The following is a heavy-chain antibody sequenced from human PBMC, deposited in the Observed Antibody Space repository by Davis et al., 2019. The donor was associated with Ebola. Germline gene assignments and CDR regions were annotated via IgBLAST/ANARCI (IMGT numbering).Heavy chain of an antibody. Sequence: GESLKISCGASGFTFGTYWMHWVRQAPGKGLVWVSRINPDGTLRNYADSVKGRFTISRDNARNTLYLQMNSLRAEDTALYYCTKDFDAAWGFWGQGTMVTVSS. V-gene: IGHV3-74*01. CDR3: TKDFDAAWGF. D-gene: IGHD3-9*01. CDR1: GFTFGTYW. J-gene: IGHJ3*01. CDR2: INPDGTLR.